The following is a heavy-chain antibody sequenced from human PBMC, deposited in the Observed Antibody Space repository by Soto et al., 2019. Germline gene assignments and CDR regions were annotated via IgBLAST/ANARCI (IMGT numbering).Heavy chain of an antibody. CDR2: ISYDGSNK. Sequence: GGSLRLSCAASGFTFSSYGMHWVRQAPGKGLEWVAVISYDGSNKYYADSVKGRFTISRDNSKNTLYLQMNSLRAEDTAVYYCAKIGSLYYGSGGNWFDPWGQGTLVTVSS. J-gene: IGHJ5*02. CDR3: AKIGSLYYGSGGNWFDP. V-gene: IGHV3-30*18. CDR1: GFTFSSYG. D-gene: IGHD3-10*01.